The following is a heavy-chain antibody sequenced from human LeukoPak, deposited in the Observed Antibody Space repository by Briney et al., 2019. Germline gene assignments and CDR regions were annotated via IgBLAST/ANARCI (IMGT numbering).Heavy chain of an antibody. CDR2: INPSGGST. CDR1: GYTFTGYY. Sequence: ASVKVSCKASGYTFTGYYMHWVRQAPGQGLEWMGIINPSGGSTSYAQKFQGRVTMTRDTSTSTVYMELSSLRSEDTAVYYCARERGYYGSGRRNAFDIWGQGTMVTVSS. CDR3: ARERGYYGSGRRNAFDI. D-gene: IGHD3-10*01. V-gene: IGHV1-46*01. J-gene: IGHJ3*02.